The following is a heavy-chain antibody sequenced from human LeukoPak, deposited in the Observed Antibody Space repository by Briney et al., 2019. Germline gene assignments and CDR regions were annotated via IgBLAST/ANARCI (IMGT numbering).Heavy chain of an antibody. Sequence: GGSLRLSCAASGFTFDDYAMHWVRQGPGKSLEGVSLINENGDIAYYGDSVRGRFTVSRVNAKNSLYLQMNSLTTEDTALYYCAKARWEPNFDDEPQGTVLTVPS. V-gene: IGHV3-43*02. J-gene: IGHJ4*02. D-gene: IGHD1-26*01. CDR2: INENGDIA. CDR1: GFTFDDYA. CDR3: AKARWEPNFDD.